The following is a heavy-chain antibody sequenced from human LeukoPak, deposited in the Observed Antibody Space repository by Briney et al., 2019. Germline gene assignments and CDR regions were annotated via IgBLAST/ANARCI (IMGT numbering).Heavy chain of an antibody. J-gene: IGHJ4*02. V-gene: IGHV3-7*01. D-gene: IGHD3-10*01. CDR1: GFTFSIYW. CDR3: AKSYYGG. Sequence: GESLRLSCAASGFTFSIYWMSWVRQAPGKGLEWVANIKPDGSEEYYVDSVKGRFTISRDNVKNSLYLQMNSLRAEDTAVYYCAKSYYGGWGQGTLVTVSS. CDR2: IKPDGSEE.